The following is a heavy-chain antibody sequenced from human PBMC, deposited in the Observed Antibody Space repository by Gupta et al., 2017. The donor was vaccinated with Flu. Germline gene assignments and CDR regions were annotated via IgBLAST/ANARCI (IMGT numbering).Heavy chain of an antibody. CDR3: ARRALFRGVIEDY. D-gene: IGHD3-10*01. V-gene: IGHV4-38-2*01. J-gene: IGHJ4*02. CDR1: GYSISSGYY. Sequence: QVQLQESGPGLVKPSETLSLTCAVSGYSISSGYYWGWIRQPPGKGLEWIGSIYHSGSTYYNPSLKSRVTISVDTSKNQFSLKLSSVTAADTAVYYCARRALFRGVIEDYWGQGTLVTVSS. CDR2: IYHSGST.